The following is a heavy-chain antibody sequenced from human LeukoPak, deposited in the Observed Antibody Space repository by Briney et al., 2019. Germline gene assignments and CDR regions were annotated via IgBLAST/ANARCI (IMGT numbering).Heavy chain of an antibody. CDR2: ISYDGSNK. V-gene: IGHV3-30*03. CDR3: ARDRPTVRDPYYYYMDV. CDR1: GFTFSSYG. J-gene: IGHJ6*03. D-gene: IGHD4-17*01. Sequence: GGSLRLSCAASGFTFSSYGMHWVRQAPGKGLEWVAVISYDGSNKYYADSVKGRFTISRDNAKNSLYLQMNSLRAEDTAVYYCARDRPTVRDPYYYYMDVWGKGTTVTVSS.